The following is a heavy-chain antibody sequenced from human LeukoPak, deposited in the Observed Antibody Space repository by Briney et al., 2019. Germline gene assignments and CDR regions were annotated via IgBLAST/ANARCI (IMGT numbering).Heavy chain of an antibody. D-gene: IGHD5-18*01. CDR1: GFTFSSYS. CDR3: SRDQSVQLWRQAVVVGNHYGMDV. CDR2: ISSSSSYI. J-gene: IGHJ6*02. Sequence: GGSLRLSCAASGFTFSSYSMNWVRQAPGKGLEWVSSISSSSSYIYYADSVKGRFTISRDNAKNSLYLQMNSLRAEDTAVYYCSRDQSVQLWRQAVVVGNHYGMDVWGQGTTVTVSS. V-gene: IGHV3-21*01.